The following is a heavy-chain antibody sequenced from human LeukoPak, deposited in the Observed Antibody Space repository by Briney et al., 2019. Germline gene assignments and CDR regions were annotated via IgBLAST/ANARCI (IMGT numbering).Heavy chain of an antibody. CDR2: ISGYNGNR. CDR1: GYTVTHFG. CDR3: ARGGFHGDSDY. Sequence: ASVKVSCKASGYTVTHFGINWVRQAPGQGLEWMGWISGYNGNRNYAQNLQDRVTMTTDTSTSTAYMEVRSLRSDDTAVYYCARGGFHGDSDYWGQGTLVIVS. J-gene: IGHJ4*02. V-gene: IGHV1-18*01. D-gene: IGHD4-17*01.